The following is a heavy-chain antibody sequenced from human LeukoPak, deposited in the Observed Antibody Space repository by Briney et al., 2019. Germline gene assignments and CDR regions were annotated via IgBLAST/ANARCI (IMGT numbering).Heavy chain of an antibody. D-gene: IGHD1/OR15-1a*01. Sequence: SETLSLTCTVSGGSISNYYWSWIRQPPGKGLEWSGYVYYNGITNYNPSLKSRVSISLDTSKNQFSLRLNSVTAAETAVYYCVSQLGGTTFHWGQGTLVTVSP. V-gene: IGHV4-59*01. CDR2: VYYNGIT. CDR1: GGSISNYY. J-gene: IGHJ4*02. CDR3: VSQLGGTTFH.